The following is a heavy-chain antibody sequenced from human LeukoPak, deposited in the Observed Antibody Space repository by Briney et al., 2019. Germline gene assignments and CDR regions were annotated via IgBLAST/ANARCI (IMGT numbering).Heavy chain of an antibody. D-gene: IGHD6-13*01. J-gene: IGHJ5*02. V-gene: IGHV3-11*01. CDR1: GFTFSDYY. CDR3: AKSKDGNIAASFDP. Sequence: GGSLRLSCAASGFTFSDYYMSWIRQAPGKGLGWVSYISSSGSTIYYADSVKGRFTISRDNSKNTLYLQMNSLRAEDTAVYYCAKSKDGNIAASFDPWGQGTLVTVSS. CDR2: ISSSGSTI.